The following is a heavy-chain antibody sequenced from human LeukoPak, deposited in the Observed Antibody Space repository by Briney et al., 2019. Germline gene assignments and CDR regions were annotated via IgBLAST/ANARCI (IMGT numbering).Heavy chain of an antibody. V-gene: IGHV4-31*03. CDR1: GGSISSGGYY. CDR2: IYYSGST. J-gene: IGHJ4*02. Sequence: KTSETLSLTCTVSGGSISSGGYYWSWIRQHPGKGLEWIGYIYYSGSTYYNPSLKSRVTISVDTSKNQFSLKLSSVTAADTAVYYCARLLGLGELPLPPHFDYWGQGTLVTVSS. D-gene: IGHD3-16*02. CDR3: ARLLGLGELPLPPHFDY.